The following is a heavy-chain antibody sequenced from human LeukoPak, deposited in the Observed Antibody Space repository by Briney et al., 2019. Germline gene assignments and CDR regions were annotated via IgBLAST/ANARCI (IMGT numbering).Heavy chain of an antibody. Sequence: PSETLSLTCTVSGGSISSYCWSWIRQPAGKGLEWIGRIYTSGSTNYNPSLKSRVTMSVDTSKNQFSLKLSSVTAADTAVYYCARDPPYYYDSSGDDAFDIWGQGTMVTVSS. CDR2: IYTSGST. J-gene: IGHJ3*02. CDR1: GGSISSYC. V-gene: IGHV4-4*07. D-gene: IGHD3-22*01. CDR3: ARDPPYYYDSSGDDAFDI.